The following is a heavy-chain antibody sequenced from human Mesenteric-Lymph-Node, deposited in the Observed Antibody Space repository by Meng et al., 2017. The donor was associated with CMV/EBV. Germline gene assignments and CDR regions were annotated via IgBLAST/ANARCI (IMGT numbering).Heavy chain of an antibody. V-gene: IGHV3-33*01. J-gene: IGHJ4*02. Sequence: SWGASGFTFSSHGVHWVRQAPGKGLEWVAVIWYDGSYKYYADSVKGRFTISRDNSKNTLYLQMNSLRAEDTAVYFCARLLGWSIDSWGQGTLVTVSS. CDR3: ARLLGWSIDS. CDR2: IWYDGSYK. CDR1: GFTFSSHG. D-gene: IGHD6-19*01.